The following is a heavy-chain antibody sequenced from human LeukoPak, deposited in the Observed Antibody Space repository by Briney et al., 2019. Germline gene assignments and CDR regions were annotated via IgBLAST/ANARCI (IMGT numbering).Heavy chain of an antibody. CDR1: GFTVSSNY. V-gene: IGHV3-48*03. D-gene: IGHD3-16*01. CDR2: ISGSGTTI. J-gene: IGHJ3*02. Sequence: GGSLRLSCAASGFTVSSNYMNWVRQAPGKGLEWVSYISGSGTTIYYADSVKGRFTISRDYSKNSLYLQMNSLRAEDTAVYYCARDLVSGAYTFDIWGQGTMVTVSS. CDR3: ARDLVSGAYTFDI.